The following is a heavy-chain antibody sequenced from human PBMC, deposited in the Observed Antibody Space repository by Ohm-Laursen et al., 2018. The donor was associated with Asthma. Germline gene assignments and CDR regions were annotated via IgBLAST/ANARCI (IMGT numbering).Heavy chain of an antibody. V-gene: IGHV1-18*01. CDR2: ISAYNGNT. D-gene: IGHD4-17*01. CDR3: TRDIGYGDDTFDY. Sequence: ASVKVSCNASGYTFARYGISWMRQAPGQGLEWVGWISAYNGNTHYAPKFKDRVSISTETSTTTAYMDLRSLRSDDTAVYYCTRDIGYGDDTFDYWGQGTLVTVSS. J-gene: IGHJ4*02. CDR1: GYTFARYG.